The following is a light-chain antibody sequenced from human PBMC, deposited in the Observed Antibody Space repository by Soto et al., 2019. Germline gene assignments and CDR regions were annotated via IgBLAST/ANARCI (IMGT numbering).Light chain of an antibody. Sequence: DIQMTQSPTSLSASVGERVTITCRASQGIRNFVAWYQQKPGKAPKLLIYAASTLQSGVPSRFSGSGSGTDFTLTINGLQPEDVATYSCQNYSSVPVFGPGTKVEIK. CDR3: QNYSSVPV. J-gene: IGKJ3*01. CDR2: AAS. CDR1: QGIRNF. V-gene: IGKV1-27*01.